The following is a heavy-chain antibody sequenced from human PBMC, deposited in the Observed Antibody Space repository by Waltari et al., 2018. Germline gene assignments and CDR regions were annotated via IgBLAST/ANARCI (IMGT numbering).Heavy chain of an antibody. V-gene: IGHV1-2*02. Sequence: QVHLVQSGAEVTKPRASVKVSCTASADTFPNYYMHLVRQAPGQGLEWMGGIYPNSGGTSYAQMFQGRVTMTRDTSIDTAYMELGSLTSDDTAVYYCARGIPAAGGAFDIWGQGTLVTVSS. D-gene: IGHD6-13*01. CDR1: ADTFPNYY. J-gene: IGHJ3*02. CDR2: IYPNSGGT. CDR3: ARGIPAAGGAFDI.